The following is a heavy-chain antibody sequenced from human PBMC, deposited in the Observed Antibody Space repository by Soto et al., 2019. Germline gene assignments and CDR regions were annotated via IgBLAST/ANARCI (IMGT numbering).Heavy chain of an antibody. CDR3: ARVTLKAGNWFDP. CDR1: GYTFTDYF. J-gene: IGHJ5*02. CDR2: INPNSRGT. Sequence: ASVKVSCKASGYTFTDYFIHWVRQAPGQGFEWMGWINPNSRGTNYAQKFQGRVTMTRDTSNNTAYMELRGLRSDDTAVYYCARVTLKAGNWFDPWGQGTLVTVSS. V-gene: IGHV1-2*02.